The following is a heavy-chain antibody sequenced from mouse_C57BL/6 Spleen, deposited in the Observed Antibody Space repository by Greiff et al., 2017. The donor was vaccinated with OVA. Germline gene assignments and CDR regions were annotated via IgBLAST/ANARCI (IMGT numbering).Heavy chain of an antibody. CDR1: GFSLTSYG. CDR2: IWSGGST. Sequence: VQLQQSGPGLVQPSQSLSITCTVSGFSLTSYGVYWVRQSPGKGLEWLGVIWSGGSTDYNAAFISRLSISKDNSKSQVFFKMNSLQADDTAIYYCASPGFAYWGQGTLVTVSA. V-gene: IGHV2-2*01. J-gene: IGHJ3*01. CDR3: ASPGFAY.